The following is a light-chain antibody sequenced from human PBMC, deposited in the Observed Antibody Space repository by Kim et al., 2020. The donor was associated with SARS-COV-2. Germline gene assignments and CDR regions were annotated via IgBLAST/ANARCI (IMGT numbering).Light chain of an antibody. CDR3: QQYGSSPLT. V-gene: IGKV3-20*01. J-gene: IGKJ4*01. CDR1: RSCSSIY. CDR2: GAS. Sequence: SPGERASRSCRDSRSCSSIYLAWYQQKPGQAPRLLIYGASTRATGIPDRFSGSGSRTDFTLTISRLEPEDVAVYYCQQYGSSPLTFGGGTKVDIK.